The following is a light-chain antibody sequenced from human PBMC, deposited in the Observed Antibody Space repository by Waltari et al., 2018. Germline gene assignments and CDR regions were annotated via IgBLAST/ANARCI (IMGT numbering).Light chain of an antibody. CDR1: SGSVSTRYY. J-gene: IGLJ1*01. CDR3: VLYMGSGIHV. V-gene: IGLV8-61*01. Sequence: QTVVTQEPSFSVSPGGTVPLTCGLSSGSVSTRYYPSWYQQIPGQAPRTLMYSTNTRSSGVPDRFSGSILGNKAALTITGAQADDECDYYCVLYMGSGIHVFGTGTKVTVL. CDR2: STN.